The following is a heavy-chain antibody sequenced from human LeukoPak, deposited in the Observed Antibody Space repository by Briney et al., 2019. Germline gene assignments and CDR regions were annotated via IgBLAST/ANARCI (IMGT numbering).Heavy chain of an antibody. CDR1: GFTFSDYY. Sequence: SGGSLRLSCAASGFTFSDYYMSWIRQPPGKGLEWVSYISSSGSTIYYADSVKGRFTISRDNAKNSLYLQMNSLRAEDTAVYYCARHSGGPAAITHYYYYMDVWGKGTTVTVSS. V-gene: IGHV3-11*04. CDR2: ISSSGSTI. D-gene: IGHD2-2*01. CDR3: ARHSGGPAAITHYYYYMDV. J-gene: IGHJ6*03.